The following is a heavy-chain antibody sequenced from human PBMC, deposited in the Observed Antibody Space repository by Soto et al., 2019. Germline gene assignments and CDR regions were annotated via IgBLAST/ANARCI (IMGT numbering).Heavy chain of an antibody. CDR2: INHSGST. V-gene: IGHV4-34*01. CDR3: ARGRRGSGYPIFMDV. CDR1: GGSFSGYY. J-gene: IGHJ6*03. D-gene: IGHD3-3*01. Sequence: SETLSLTCAVYGGSFSGYYWSWIRQPPGKGLEWIGEINHSGSTNYNPSLKSRVTISVDTSKNQFSLKLSSVTAADTAVYYCARGRRGSGYPIFMDVWGKGTTVTVSS.